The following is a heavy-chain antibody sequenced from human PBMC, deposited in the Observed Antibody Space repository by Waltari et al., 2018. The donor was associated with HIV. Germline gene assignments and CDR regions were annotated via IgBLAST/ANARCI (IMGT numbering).Heavy chain of an antibody. CDR1: GGSISSGSYY. CDR2: IYTSGST. CDR3: ARGDTATAHAFDI. V-gene: IGHV4-61*02. J-gene: IGHJ3*02. D-gene: IGHD5-18*01. Sequence: QVQLQESGPGLGKPSQTLSLTCTVSGGSISSGSYYWSWIRQPAGKGLEWIGRIYTSGSTNYHPLLKSRVTISVDTSKNQFSLKLSSVTAADTAVYYCARGDTATAHAFDIWGQGTMVTVSS.